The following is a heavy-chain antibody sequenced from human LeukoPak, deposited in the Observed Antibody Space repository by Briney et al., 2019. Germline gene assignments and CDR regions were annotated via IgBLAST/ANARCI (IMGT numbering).Heavy chain of an antibody. CDR2: IYYSGST. J-gene: IGHJ4*02. CDR3: ARRSYSSSWFPDY. CDR1: GGSISSGGFS. Sequence: SETLSLTCTVSGGSISSGGFSWSWIRQPSGKGLEWIGYIYYSGSTNYNPSLKSRVTISVDTSKNQFSLKLSSVTAADTAVYYCARRSYSSSWFPDYWGQGTLVTVSS. D-gene: IGHD6-13*01. V-gene: IGHV4-61*08.